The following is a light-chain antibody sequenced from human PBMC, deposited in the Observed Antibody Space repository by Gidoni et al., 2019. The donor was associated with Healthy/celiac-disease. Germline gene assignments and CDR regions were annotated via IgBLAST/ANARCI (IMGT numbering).Light chain of an antibody. Sequence: DIQMTQSPSSLSASVGDRVTITCRASQRISSYLNWYQQKPGKAPKLLIYAASSLQSGVPSRFSGSGSGTDFTLTISSLQPEDFATYYCQQSYSTLATFGGGTKVEIK. CDR1: QRISSY. J-gene: IGKJ4*01. CDR3: QQSYSTLAT. V-gene: IGKV1-39*01. CDR2: AAS.